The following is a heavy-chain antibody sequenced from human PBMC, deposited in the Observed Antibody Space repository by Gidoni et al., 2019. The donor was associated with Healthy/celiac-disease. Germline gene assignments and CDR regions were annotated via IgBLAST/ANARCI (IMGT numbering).Heavy chain of an antibody. CDR1: GGSISSSSYY. D-gene: IGHD3-22*01. J-gene: IGHJ3*02. CDR2: IYYSGST. CDR3: ARLSITMIVVVPLIDAFDI. Sequence: QLQLQESGPGLVTPSETLSLTCTVSGGSISSSSYYWGWIRQPPGKGLEWIGSIYYSGSTYYNPSLKSRVTISVDTSKNQFSLKLSSVTAADTAVYYCARLSITMIVVVPLIDAFDIWGQGTMVTVSS. V-gene: IGHV4-39*01.